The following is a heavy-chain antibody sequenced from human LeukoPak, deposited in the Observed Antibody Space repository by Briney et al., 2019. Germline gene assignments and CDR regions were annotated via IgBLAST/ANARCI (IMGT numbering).Heavy chain of an antibody. Sequence: GGSLRLSCAASGFTFSSYEMNWVRQAPGKGLEWVSLISGDGGSTYYADSVKGRFTISRDNSKNSLYLQMNSLRTEDTALYYCAKDKVRSTNYYDTSGYILDYWGQGTLVTVSS. CDR1: GFTFSSYE. V-gene: IGHV3-43*02. CDR3: AKDKVRSTNYYDTSGYILDY. D-gene: IGHD3-22*01. J-gene: IGHJ4*02. CDR2: ISGDGGST.